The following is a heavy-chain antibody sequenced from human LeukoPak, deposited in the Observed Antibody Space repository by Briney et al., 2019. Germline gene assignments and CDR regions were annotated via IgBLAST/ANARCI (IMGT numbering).Heavy chain of an antibody. CDR2: TYYRSKWYN. CDR1: GDSVSSNSAA. J-gene: IGHJ4*02. D-gene: IGHD1-26*01. V-gene: IGHV6-1*01. Sequence: SQTLSLTCDISGDSVSSNSAAWNWIGQSPSRGLEWLGRTYYRSKWYNDYGVSVKSRITINPDTSKNQFFLQLNSVTPEDTAVYYCARGGWDGSYFGYWGQGTLVTVSS. CDR3: ARGGWDGSYFGY.